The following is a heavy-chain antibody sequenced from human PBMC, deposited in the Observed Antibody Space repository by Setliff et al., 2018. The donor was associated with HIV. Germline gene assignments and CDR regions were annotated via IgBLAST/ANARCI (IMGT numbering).Heavy chain of an antibody. Sequence: KTSETLSLTCTVPGGSISSGGYYWSWIRQHPGKGLEWIGYIYYSGGTYYNPSLKSRVTISVDTSKNQFSLKLSSVTAADTAVYYCALGTYYYYMDVWGKGTTVTVSS. CDR3: ALGTYYYYMDV. J-gene: IGHJ6*03. V-gene: IGHV4-31*03. CDR2: IYYSGGT. D-gene: IGHD1-1*01. CDR1: GGSISSGGYY.